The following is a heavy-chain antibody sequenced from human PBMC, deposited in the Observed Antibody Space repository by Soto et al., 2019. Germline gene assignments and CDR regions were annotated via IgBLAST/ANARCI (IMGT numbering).Heavy chain of an antibody. D-gene: IGHD3-22*01. V-gene: IGHV1-69*08. Sequence: QVQLVQSGAEVKKPGSSVKVSCKASGGTFSSYTISWVRQAPGQGLEWMGRIIPILGIANYAQMFQGRVTITADKSTNTAYVELSSLRSEDKAVYNCARDLIDEPYYYDSSGYYKLFSPFDYWGQGTLVTVSS. CDR3: ARDLIDEPYYYDSSGYYKLFSPFDY. J-gene: IGHJ4*02. CDR2: IIPILGIA. CDR1: GGTFSSYT.